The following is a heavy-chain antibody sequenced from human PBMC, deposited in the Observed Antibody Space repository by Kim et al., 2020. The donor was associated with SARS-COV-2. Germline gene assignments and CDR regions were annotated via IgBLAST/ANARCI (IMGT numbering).Heavy chain of an antibody. J-gene: IGHJ5*02. Sequence: SETLSLTCGVYGESFSDFFWSWIRQPPGKGLEWIGEINHSGSINYNPSLESRLMISVDTSKKQISLNLKSVTAADTAIYYCARHRSTAQFDPWGQGTLVTVSS. CDR1: GESFSDFF. V-gene: IGHV4-34*01. D-gene: IGHD3-10*01. CDR3: ARHRSTAQFDP. CDR2: INHSGSI.